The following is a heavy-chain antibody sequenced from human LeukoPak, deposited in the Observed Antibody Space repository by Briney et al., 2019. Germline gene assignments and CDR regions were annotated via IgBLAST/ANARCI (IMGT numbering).Heavy chain of an antibody. CDR3: ARDYCSSISCLFDY. D-gene: IGHD2-2*01. J-gene: IGHJ4*02. CDR2: IWNDGTNK. V-gene: IGHV3-33*01. CDR1: GFTFSSYG. Sequence: GGSLRLSCAASGFTFSSYGMHWVRQAPGKGLEWVAVIWNDGTNKYYADSVKGRFTISRDNSKNTLYLQMNSLRAEDTAVYYCARDYCSSISCLFDYWGQGTLVTVSS.